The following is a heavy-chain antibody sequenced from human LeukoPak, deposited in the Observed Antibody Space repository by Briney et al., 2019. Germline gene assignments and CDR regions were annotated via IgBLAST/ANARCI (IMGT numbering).Heavy chain of an antibody. V-gene: IGHV3-20*04. CDR2: IKWNEVST. J-gene: IGHJ6*02. Sequence: GGSLTLAWPPSGFTVDEYGTGCVRHAPGRGIEWDSGIKWNEVSTGYADSVKGRLTISRDNAKNSLYLQMNSLRAEDTALYYCERNYYYDSSGYYYVEDYYYGMDVWGQGTTVTVSS. CDR1: GFTVDEYG. D-gene: IGHD3-22*01. CDR3: ERNYYYDSSGYYYVEDYYYGMDV.